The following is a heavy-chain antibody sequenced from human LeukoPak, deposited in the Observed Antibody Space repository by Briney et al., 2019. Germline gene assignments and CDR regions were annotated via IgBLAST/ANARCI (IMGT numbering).Heavy chain of an antibody. J-gene: IGHJ6*03. CDR2: IYYSWST. CDR1: GGSISSSSYY. D-gene: IGHD5-18*01. V-gene: IGHV4-39*07. CDR3: ARTTEGGYTYGYFYYYYMDV. Sequence: PSETLSPTCTVSGGSISSSSYYWGWIRQPPGKGLEWIGSIYYSWSTYYNPSLKSRVTISVDTSKNQFSLKLTSVTAADTAVYYCARTTEGGYTYGYFYYYYMDVWGKGTTVTISS.